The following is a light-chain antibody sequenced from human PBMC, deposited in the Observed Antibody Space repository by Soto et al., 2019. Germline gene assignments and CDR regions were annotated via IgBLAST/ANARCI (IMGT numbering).Light chain of an antibody. CDR2: DVT. CDR1: SNNVGGYNY. V-gene: IGLV2-11*01. CDR3: CSYAGTYTRI. Sequence: QSALTQPRSVSGSPGQSVTISCTGASNNVGGYNYVSWYQHHPGKVPQLIIYDVTKRPAGVPDRFSGSKSGNTASLTISGLQVEDEADYYCCSYAGTYTRIFGGGTKVTVL. J-gene: IGLJ2*01.